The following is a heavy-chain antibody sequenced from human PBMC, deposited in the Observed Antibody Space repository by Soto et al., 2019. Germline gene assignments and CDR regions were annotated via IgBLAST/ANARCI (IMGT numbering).Heavy chain of an antibody. Sequence: GGSLRLSCAASGFTFSSFWMDWVRQAPGKGLEWVSAISGSGGSTYYADSVKGRFTISRDNSKSTLYLQMNSLRAEDTAVYYCAKAVHGSGSMVFDYWGQGTLVTVSS. V-gene: IGHV3-23*01. D-gene: IGHD3-10*01. CDR1: GFTFSSFW. CDR3: AKAVHGSGSMVFDY. CDR2: ISGSGGST. J-gene: IGHJ4*02.